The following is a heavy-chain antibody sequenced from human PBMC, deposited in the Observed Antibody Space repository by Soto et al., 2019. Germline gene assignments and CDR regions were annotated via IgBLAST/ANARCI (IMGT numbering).Heavy chain of an antibody. D-gene: IGHD5-12*01. J-gene: IGHJ5*02. V-gene: IGHV4-34*01. Sequence: QVQLQQWGAGLLKPSETLSLTCAVYGGSFSGYYWSWIRQPPGKGLEWIGEINHSGSTNYNPSLKSRVTISVDTSKNQCSLKVNSVTAADTAVYYCASGASGYDYVGWFDPWGQGTLVTVSS. CDR2: INHSGST. CDR1: GGSFSGYY. CDR3: ASGASGYDYVGWFDP.